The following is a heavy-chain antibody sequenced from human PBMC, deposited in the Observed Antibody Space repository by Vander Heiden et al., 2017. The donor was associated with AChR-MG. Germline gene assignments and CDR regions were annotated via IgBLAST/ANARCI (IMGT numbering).Heavy chain of an antibody. D-gene: IGHD6-13*01. V-gene: IGHV3-15*01. CDR3: STDSGIAAAGVFDY. Sequence: EVQLVASGGGVLKPGGQLRLSCAVAGITVSKGWLSWVRQAQGKGLEWVGRIKSKTDGGTIDYAAPVKGRFTISRDDSKNLLYVQMNSLKTEDTAVYYCSTDSGIAAAGVFDYWGHGTLVTVSS. CDR1: GITVSKGW. J-gene: IGHJ4*01. CDR2: IKSKTDGGTI.